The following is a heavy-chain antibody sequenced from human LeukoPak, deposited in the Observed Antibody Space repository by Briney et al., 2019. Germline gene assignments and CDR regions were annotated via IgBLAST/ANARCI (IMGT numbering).Heavy chain of an antibody. J-gene: IGHJ3*02. Sequence: ASVKVSCKASGYTFTSYGISWVRQAPGQGLEWMGWISAYNGNTNYAQKLQGRVTMTTDTSTSTAYMELRSLRSDDTAVYYCARDKDSSGYDAFDIWGQGTMVTVSS. CDR2: ISAYNGNT. D-gene: IGHD3-22*01. CDR3: ARDKDSSGYDAFDI. V-gene: IGHV1-18*01. CDR1: GYTFTSYG.